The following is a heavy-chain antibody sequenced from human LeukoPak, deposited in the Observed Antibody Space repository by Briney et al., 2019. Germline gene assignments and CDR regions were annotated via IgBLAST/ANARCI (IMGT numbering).Heavy chain of an antibody. V-gene: IGHV1-69*13. CDR3: ARSIAVAGQYYFDY. D-gene: IGHD6-19*01. J-gene: IGHJ4*02. CDR1: GGTFSSYA. CDR2: IIPIFGTA. Sequence: SVKVSCKASGGTFSSYAISWVRQAPGQGLEWMGGIIPIFGTANYAQKFQGRVTITADESTRTAYMELSSLRSEDTAVYYCARSIAVAGQYYFDYWGQGTLVTVSS.